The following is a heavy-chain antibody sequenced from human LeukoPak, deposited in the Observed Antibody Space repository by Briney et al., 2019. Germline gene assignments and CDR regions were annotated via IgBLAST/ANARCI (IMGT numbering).Heavy chain of an antibody. CDR2: IYTSGST. J-gene: IGHJ4*02. CDR1: GGSFNSGPYL. Sequence: PSETLSLTCTVSGGSFNSGPYLWNWIRRPAGKGLEWIVRIYTSGSTNYNPSRKSRITIRVDTSKNQFSLKLSSVTAADTAVYYCARQPMTTVTPDRFAYWGQGTLVTVSS. V-gene: IGHV4-61*02. D-gene: IGHD4-17*01. CDR3: ARQPMTTVTPDRFAY.